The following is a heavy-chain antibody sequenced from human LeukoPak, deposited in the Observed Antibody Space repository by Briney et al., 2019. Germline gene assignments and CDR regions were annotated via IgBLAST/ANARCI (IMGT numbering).Heavy chain of an antibody. D-gene: IGHD6-6*01. CDR3: ASNPKRYSSSAGFDY. Sequence: PETLSLTCTVSGGSISSYYWSWIRQPAGKGLEWIGRIYTSGSTNYNPSLKSRVIMSVDTSKNQFSLKLSSVTAADTAVYYCASNPKRYSSSAGFDYWGQGTLVTVSS. CDR1: GGSISSYY. V-gene: IGHV4-4*07. CDR2: IYTSGST. J-gene: IGHJ4*02.